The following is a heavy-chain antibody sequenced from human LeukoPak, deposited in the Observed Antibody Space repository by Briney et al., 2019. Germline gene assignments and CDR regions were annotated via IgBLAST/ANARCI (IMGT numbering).Heavy chain of an antibody. CDR2: ISSSGSTI. V-gene: IGHV3-48*03. D-gene: IGHD6-13*01. CDR3: AREASSSWYAGFY. CDR1: GFTFSSYD. J-gene: IGHJ4*02. Sequence: GGSLRLSFAASGFTFSSYDMTWVRQAPGRGLEWVSYISSSGSTIYYADSVKGRFTIPRDNAKNSPYLQMNSLRAEDTAVYYCAREASSSWYAGFYWGQGTLVTVSS.